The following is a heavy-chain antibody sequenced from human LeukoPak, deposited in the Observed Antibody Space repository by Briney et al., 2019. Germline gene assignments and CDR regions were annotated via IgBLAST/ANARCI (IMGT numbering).Heavy chain of an antibody. D-gene: IGHD3-22*01. CDR3: ALAYSVVITPNDAFDI. Sequence: ASVKVSCKASGYTFTGYYMHWVRQAPGQGLEWMGWINPNSGGTNYAQKFQGRVTMTRDTSISTAYMELSRLRSDDTAVYYCALAYSVVITPNDAFDIWGQGTMVTVSS. CDR2: INPNSGGT. CDR1: GYTFTGYY. V-gene: IGHV1-2*02. J-gene: IGHJ3*02.